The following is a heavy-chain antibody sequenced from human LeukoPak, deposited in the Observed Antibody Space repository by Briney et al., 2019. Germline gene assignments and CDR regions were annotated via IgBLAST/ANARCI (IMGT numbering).Heavy chain of an antibody. D-gene: IGHD6-13*01. CDR2: IYYSGST. J-gene: IGHJ4*02. CDR3: ARGSSLGVWYFFDY. CDR1: GGSISSHY. V-gene: IGHV4-59*11. Sequence: SETLSLTCTVSGGSISSHYWSWIRQPPGKGLEWIGYIYYSGSTNYNPSLKSRVTISVDTSKNQFSLKLSSVTAADTAVYYCARGSSLGVWYFFDYWGQGTLVTVSS.